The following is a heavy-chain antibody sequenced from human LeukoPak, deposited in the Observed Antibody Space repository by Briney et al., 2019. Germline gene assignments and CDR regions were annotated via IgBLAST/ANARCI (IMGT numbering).Heavy chain of an antibody. CDR3: AKGHSDYGTGFDL. V-gene: IGHV3-23*01. CDR2: ISGTGAFT. CDR1: GFTFTNYA. Sequence: QPGASLRLSCAASGFTFTNYAMSWVRQAPGKGLESVSVISGTGAFTYYADSVKGRFTISRDNSKNTLCLQMNSLRAEDTTVYYCAKGHSDYGTGFDLWGRGTLVTVSS. D-gene: IGHD4-17*01. J-gene: IGHJ4*02.